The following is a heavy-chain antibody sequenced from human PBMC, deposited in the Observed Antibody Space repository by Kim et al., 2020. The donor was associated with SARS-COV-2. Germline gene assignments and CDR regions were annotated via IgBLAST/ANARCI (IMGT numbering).Heavy chain of an antibody. CDR3: ARDITMVWGASDC. Sequence: YADSGKGRFTISRDNAKNSLYLQMNSLRAEDTAVYYCARDITMVWGASDCWGQGTLVTVSS. V-gene: IGHV3-11*05. J-gene: IGHJ4*02. D-gene: IGHD3-10*01.